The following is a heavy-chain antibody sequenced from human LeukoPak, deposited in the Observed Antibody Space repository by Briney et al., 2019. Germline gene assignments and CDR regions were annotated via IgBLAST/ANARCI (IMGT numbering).Heavy chain of an antibody. CDR1: GFTFSSYA. CDR3: ASHLPVNGWGSYYSFDS. Sequence: QPGGSLRLSCAASGFTFSSYAMHWVRQAPGRGLEWVAVISYDGSNKYYADSVKGRFTIPRDNSKNTLYLQMNSLRAEDTAVYYCASHLPVNGWGSYYSFDSWGQGTLVTVSS. J-gene: IGHJ4*02. D-gene: IGHD3-10*01. V-gene: IGHV3-30-3*01. CDR2: ISYDGSNK.